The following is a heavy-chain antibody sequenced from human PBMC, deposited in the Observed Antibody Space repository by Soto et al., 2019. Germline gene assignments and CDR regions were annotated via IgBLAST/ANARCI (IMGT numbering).Heavy chain of an antibody. CDR1: GFTFSSYG. V-gene: IGHV3-33*01. D-gene: IGHD2-2*01. Sequence: QVQLVESGGGVVQPGRSLRLSCAASGFTFSSYGMHWVRQAPGKGLEWVAVIWYDGSNKYYADSVKGRFTISRDNSKNTLYLQMNSLRAEDTAVYYCARGYCSSTSCLYGAFDIWGQGTMVTVSS. CDR2: IWYDGSNK. J-gene: IGHJ3*02. CDR3: ARGYCSSTSCLYGAFDI.